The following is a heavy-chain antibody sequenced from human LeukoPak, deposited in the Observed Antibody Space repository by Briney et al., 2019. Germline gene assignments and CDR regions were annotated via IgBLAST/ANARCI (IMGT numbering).Heavy chain of an antibody. Sequence: GGSLRLSCAASGFTFSSYAMSWVRQAPGKGLEWVPAISGSGGSTYYADSVKGRFTISRDNSKNTLYLQMNSLRAEDTAVYYCAKDLMNIVVVPAALNWFDPWGQGTLVTVSS. J-gene: IGHJ5*02. CDR1: GFTFSSYA. CDR3: AKDLMNIVVVPAALNWFDP. CDR2: ISGSGGST. V-gene: IGHV3-23*01. D-gene: IGHD2-2*01.